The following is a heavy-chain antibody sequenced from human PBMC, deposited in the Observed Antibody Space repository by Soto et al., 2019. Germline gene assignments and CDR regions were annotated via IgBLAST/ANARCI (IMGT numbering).Heavy chain of an antibody. J-gene: IGHJ4*02. CDR1: GFTFGDYA. Sequence: GGSLRLSCTASGFTFGDYAMSWFRQAPGKGLEWVGFNRSKAYGGTTEYAASVKGRFTISRDDSKSIAYLQMNSLKTEDTAVYYCTRARDYYDFWSGFYYWGQGTLVTVSS. CDR3: TRARDYYDFWSGFYY. D-gene: IGHD3-3*01. CDR2: NRSKAYGGTT. V-gene: IGHV3-49*03.